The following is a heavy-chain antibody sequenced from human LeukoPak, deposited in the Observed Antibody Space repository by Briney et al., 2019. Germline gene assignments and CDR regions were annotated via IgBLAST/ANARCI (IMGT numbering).Heavy chain of an antibody. Sequence: ASVKVSCKVSGYTYTDYYMHWVQQAPGKGLEWMGLVDPEDGETIYAEKFQGRVTITADTSTDTAYMELSSLRSEDTAVYYCALVGATLGGAVDIWGQGTMVTVSS. CDR1: GYTYTDYY. V-gene: IGHV1-69-2*01. D-gene: IGHD1-26*01. J-gene: IGHJ3*02. CDR3: ALVGATLGGAVDI. CDR2: VDPEDGET.